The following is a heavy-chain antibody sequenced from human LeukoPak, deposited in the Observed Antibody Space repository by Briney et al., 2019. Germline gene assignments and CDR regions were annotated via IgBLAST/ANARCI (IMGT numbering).Heavy chain of an antibody. Sequence: GGSLRLSCAASGFTFSSYSMNWVRQAPGKGLEWVSSISSSSSYVYYADSVKGRFTISRDNAKNSLYLQMNSLRAEDTAVYYCARDVGGSGSGIWGQGTMVTVSS. CDR3: ARDVGGSGSGI. J-gene: IGHJ3*02. D-gene: IGHD6-19*01. CDR1: GFTFSSYS. CDR2: ISSSSSYV. V-gene: IGHV3-21*01.